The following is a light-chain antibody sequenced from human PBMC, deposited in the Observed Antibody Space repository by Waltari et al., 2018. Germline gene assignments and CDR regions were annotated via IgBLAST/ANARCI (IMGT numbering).Light chain of an antibody. V-gene: IGKV4-1*01. CDR1: QSVLSSSKNKNY. CDR3: QQCYTFPYT. J-gene: IGKJ2*01. Sequence: DIVLTQSPDSLAVSLGERATINCRSSQSVLSSSKNKNYLGSYQPKPGQHPKLLITWASTRESGVPDRFSGSGSGTDFTLTISSLQAEDVAVYFCQQCYTFPYTFGQGTKLEIK. CDR2: WAS.